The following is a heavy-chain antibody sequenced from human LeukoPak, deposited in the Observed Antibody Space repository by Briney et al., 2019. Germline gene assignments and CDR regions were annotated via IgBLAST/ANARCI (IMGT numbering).Heavy chain of an antibody. Sequence: SETLSLTCTVSGGSISSYYWSWIRQPAGKGLEWIGRIYTSGSTNYNPSLKSRVTMSVDTSKNQFSLKLSSVTAADTAVYYCARGYDFWSSNWFDPWGQGTLVTVSS. D-gene: IGHD3-3*01. V-gene: IGHV4-4*07. CDR2: IYTSGST. CDR1: GGSISSYY. J-gene: IGHJ5*02. CDR3: ARGYDFWSSNWFDP.